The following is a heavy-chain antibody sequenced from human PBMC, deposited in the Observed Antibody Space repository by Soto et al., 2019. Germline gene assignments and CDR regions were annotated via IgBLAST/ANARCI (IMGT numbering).Heavy chain of an antibody. CDR1: GFTFSSYS. CDR3: ARAEGGCSSTSCHSYGMDV. J-gene: IGHJ6*02. V-gene: IGHV3-21*01. CDR2: ISSSSSYI. D-gene: IGHD2-2*01. Sequence: GGSLRLSCAAPGFTFSSYSMNWVRQAPGKGLEWVSSISSSSSYIYYADSVKGRFTISRDNAKNSLYLQMNSLRAEDTAVYYCARAEGGCSSTSCHSYGMDVWGQGTTVTVSS.